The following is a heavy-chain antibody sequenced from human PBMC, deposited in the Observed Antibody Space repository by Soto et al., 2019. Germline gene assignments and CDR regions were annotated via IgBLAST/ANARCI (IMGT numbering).Heavy chain of an antibody. Sequence: QVQLQQWGAGLLKPSETLSLTCAVYGGSFSGYYWSWIRQPPGKGLEWIGEINHSGSTNYNPTLKSPVTISVDTSNNQFSLKLSSVTAADTAVYYGARGGRNIVYWGQGTLVTVSS. CDR3: ARGGRNIVY. D-gene: IGHD4-4*01. CDR1: GGSFSGYY. CDR2: INHSGST. V-gene: IGHV4-34*01. J-gene: IGHJ4*02.